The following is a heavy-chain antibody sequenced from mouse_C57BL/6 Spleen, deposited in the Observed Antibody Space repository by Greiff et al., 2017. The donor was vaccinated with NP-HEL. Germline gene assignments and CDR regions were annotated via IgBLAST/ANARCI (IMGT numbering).Heavy chain of an antibody. CDR2: IYPRDGST. V-gene: IGHV1-85*01. CDR3: ASGDGSSRFAY. D-gene: IGHD1-1*01. J-gene: IGHJ3*01. CDR1: GYTFTSYD. Sequence: QVQLKQSGPELVKPGASVKLSCKASGYTFTSYDINWVKQRPGQGLEWIGWIYPRDGSTKYNEKFKGKATLTVDTSSSTAYMELHSLTSEDSAVYFCASGDGSSRFAYWGQGTLVTVSA.